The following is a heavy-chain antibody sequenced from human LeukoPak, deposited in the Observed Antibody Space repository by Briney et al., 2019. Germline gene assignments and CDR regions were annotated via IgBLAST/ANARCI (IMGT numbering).Heavy chain of an antibody. CDR1: GFTFSSYG. D-gene: IGHD3-10*01. CDR3: ARDGYYGSGTGHMDV. J-gene: IGHJ6*04. Sequence: GGSLRLSCAASGFTFSSYGMHWVRQAPGKGLEWVAVIRYDGSNKYYADSVKGRFTISRDNSKNTLYLQMNSLRAEDTAVYYCARDGYYGSGTGHMDVWGKGTTVTVSS. CDR2: IRYDGSNK. V-gene: IGHV3-33*01.